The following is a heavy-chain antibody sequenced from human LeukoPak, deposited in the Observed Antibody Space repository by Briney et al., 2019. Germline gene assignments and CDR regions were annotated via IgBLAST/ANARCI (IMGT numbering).Heavy chain of an antibody. D-gene: IGHD5-12*01. CDR2: IYYSGST. V-gene: IGHV4-31*03. CDR1: GGSISSGGYY. J-gene: IGHJ4*02. Sequence: SQTLSLTCTVSGGSISSGGYYWSWIRQHPGKGLEWIGYIYYSGSTYYNPSLKSRVTISVDTSKNQFSLKLSSVTAADTAVYYCARSVSLQYLTIVATIFDYWGQGTLVTVSS. CDR3: ARSVSLQYLTIVATIFDY.